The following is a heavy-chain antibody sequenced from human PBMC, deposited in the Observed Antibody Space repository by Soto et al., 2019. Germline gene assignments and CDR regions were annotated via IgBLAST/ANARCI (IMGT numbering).Heavy chain of an antibody. V-gene: IGHV3-11*01. J-gene: IGHJ5*02. CDR2: ISSGGSST. CDR1: GFTFSNYY. CDR3: ARGPDAYVWGSSHWFDP. D-gene: IGHD3-16*01. Sequence: SGGSLRLSCAASGFTFSNYYMNWIRQAPGKGLEWVSYISSGGSSTYYADTVKGRFTISRDNAKNSLYLQMNSLRAEDTAVYYCARGPDAYVWGSSHWFDPWGQGTLVTVSS.